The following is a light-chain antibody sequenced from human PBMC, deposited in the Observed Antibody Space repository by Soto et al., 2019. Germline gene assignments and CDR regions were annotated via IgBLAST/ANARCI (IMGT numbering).Light chain of an antibody. V-gene: IGKV1-9*01. CDR3: QQLNSYPA. Sequence: LTQSPGTLSLSPGRRATVSCRASQSVNSGYLAWYQQKPGKAPKLLIYAASTLQSGVPSRFSGSGSGTEFTLTISSLQPEDFATYYCQQLNSYPAFGPGTKVDIK. CDR2: AAS. J-gene: IGKJ3*01. CDR1: QSVNSGY.